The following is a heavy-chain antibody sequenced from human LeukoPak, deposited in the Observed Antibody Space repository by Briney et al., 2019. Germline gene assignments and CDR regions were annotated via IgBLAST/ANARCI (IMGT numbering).Heavy chain of an antibody. CDR2: IYYSGST. J-gene: IGHJ4*02. V-gene: IGHV4-31*03. Sequence: PSETLSLTCTVSGGSISSGGYYWSWIRQHPGKGLEWIGYIYYSGSTYYNPSLKSRVTISVDTSKNQFSLKLSSVTAADTAEYYCARGVRFFYYFDYWGQGTLVTVSS. CDR3: ARGVRFFYYFDY. CDR1: GGSISSGGYY. D-gene: IGHD3-3*01.